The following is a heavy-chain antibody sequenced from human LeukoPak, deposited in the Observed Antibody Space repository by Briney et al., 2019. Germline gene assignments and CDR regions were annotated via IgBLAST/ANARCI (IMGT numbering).Heavy chain of an antibody. CDR1: GGSISSYY. CDR2: VYTSGST. J-gene: IGHJ4*02. D-gene: IGHD3-10*01. CDR3: ARDSRGSGSYYSDFDY. V-gene: IGHV4-4*07. Sequence: SETLSLTCTVSGGSISSYYWSWIRHSAGKGLEWIGRVYTSGSTNYNASLQSRVTMSVDTSKNQFSLKLSSVTAADTAVYYCARDSRGSGSYYSDFDYWGQGTLVTVSS.